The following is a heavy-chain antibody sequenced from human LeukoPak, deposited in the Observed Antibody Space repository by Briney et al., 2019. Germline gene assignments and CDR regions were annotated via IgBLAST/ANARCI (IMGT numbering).Heavy chain of an antibody. CDR3: ARACTSTSCHENNWFDP. Sequence: ASVKVSCKASGYTFTYYGISWVRQAPGQGLEWMGWISGYNGNTNYAVKLPGRVSVTTDISTSTAYMELRSLRPDDTAVYYCARACTSTSCHENNWFDPWGQGTLVTVSS. D-gene: IGHD2-2*01. J-gene: IGHJ5*02. V-gene: IGHV1-18*01. CDR1: GYTFTYYG. CDR2: ISGYNGNT.